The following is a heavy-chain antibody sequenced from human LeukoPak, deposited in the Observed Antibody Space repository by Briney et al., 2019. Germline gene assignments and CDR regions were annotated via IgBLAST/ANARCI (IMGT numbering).Heavy chain of an antibody. Sequence: PSETLSLTCTVSGGSISSSSYYWGWIRQPPGKGLEWIGSIYYSGSTDYNPSLKSRVTIPVDTSKSQFSLKLSSVTAADTAVYYCARHGSGSYSEPFDYWGQGTLVTVSS. D-gene: IGHD1-26*01. CDR1: GGSISSSSYY. V-gene: IGHV4-39*01. J-gene: IGHJ4*02. CDR3: ARHGSGSYSEPFDY. CDR2: IYYSGST.